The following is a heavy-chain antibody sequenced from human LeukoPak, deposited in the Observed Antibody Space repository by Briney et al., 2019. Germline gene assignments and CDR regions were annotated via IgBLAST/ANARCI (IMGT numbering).Heavy chain of an antibody. CDR2: ISYDGSNK. CDR1: GFTFSSYG. J-gene: IGHJ4*02. D-gene: IGHD5-18*01. Sequence: GGSLRLSCAASGFTFSSYGMHWVRQAPGKGLEWVAVISYDGSNKYYADSVKGRFTISRDNSKNTLYLQMNSLRAEDTAVYYCARTPKGYSYGYGLDYWGQGTLVTVSS. CDR3: ARTPKGYSYGYGLDY. V-gene: IGHV3-30*03.